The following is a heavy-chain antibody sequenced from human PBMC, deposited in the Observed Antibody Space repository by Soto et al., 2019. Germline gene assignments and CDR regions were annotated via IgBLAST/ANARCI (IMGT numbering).Heavy chain of an antibody. J-gene: IGHJ5*02. CDR1: GGSISSSSFH. Sequence: QLQLQESGPGLVKPSETLSLTCTVSGGSISSSSFHWGWIRQPPGKGLEWIGSIYYSGSTYYSPSLKSRFTISVDTSKNRFSLKLSSVTAADTAVYYCARRERAAGTDWWFDPWGQGTLVTVSS. CDR3: ARRERAAGTDWWFDP. CDR2: IYYSGST. V-gene: IGHV4-39*01. D-gene: IGHD6-13*01.